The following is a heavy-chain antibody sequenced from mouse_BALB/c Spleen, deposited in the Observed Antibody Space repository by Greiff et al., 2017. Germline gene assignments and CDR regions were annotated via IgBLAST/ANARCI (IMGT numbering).Heavy chain of an antibody. CDR3: RRDGGGGVFAY. V-gene: IGHV7-1*02. J-gene: IGHJ3*01. Sequence: EVKLVESGGGLVQPGGSLRLSCATSGFTFSDFYMEWVRQPPGKRLEWIAASRNKANDYTTEYSASVKGRFIVSRDTSQSILYLQMNALRAEDTAIYYCRRDGGGGVFAYWGQGTLVTVSA. CDR1: GFTFSDFY. CDR2: SRNKANDYTT.